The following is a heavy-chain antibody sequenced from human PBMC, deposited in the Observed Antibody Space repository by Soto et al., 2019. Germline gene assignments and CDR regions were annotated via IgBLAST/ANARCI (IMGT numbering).Heavy chain of an antibody. CDR1: GFAFNTHA. CDR3: AKGFDSGDTKSIDY. CDR2: ITNTGTTT. Sequence: EVQLLESGGALVQPGGSLRLSCAASGFAFNTHALSWVRQAPGQGLKWVSSITNTGTTTYYADSVKGRFTISRDNSNNTLYLQMNSLRAEDPAVYYCAKGFDSGDTKSIDYWGQGTLVTVSS. J-gene: IGHJ4*02. D-gene: IGHD4-17*01. V-gene: IGHV3-23*01.